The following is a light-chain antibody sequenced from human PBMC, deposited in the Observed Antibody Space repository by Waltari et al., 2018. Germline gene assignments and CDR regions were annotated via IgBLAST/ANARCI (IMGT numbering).Light chain of an antibody. Sequence: EIVLTQSPGPLSCPPGERSTVSCRDRQSISKYLAWYRLKPGPAPRLRIYDASKRATGIPDRFSASGSGTDFSLTISRLEPEDFAVYYCQHYVRLPVTFGQGTKVEIK. CDR3: QHYVRLPVT. CDR1: QSISKY. J-gene: IGKJ1*01. V-gene: IGKV3-20*01. CDR2: DAS.